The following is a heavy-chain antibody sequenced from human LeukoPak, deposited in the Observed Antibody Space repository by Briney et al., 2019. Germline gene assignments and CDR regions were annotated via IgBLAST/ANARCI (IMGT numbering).Heavy chain of an antibody. D-gene: IGHD5-18*01. Sequence: SETLSLTCTVSGGSISSYYWSWIRQPPGKGLEWIGHIYYSGSTNYNPSLKSRVTISIDTSKNQFSLRLNSVTAAGTAAYYCARGAAGYSYGWGQGTLVTVSS. CDR3: ARGAAGYSYG. CDR2: IYYSGST. J-gene: IGHJ4*02. CDR1: GGSISSYY. V-gene: IGHV4-59*01.